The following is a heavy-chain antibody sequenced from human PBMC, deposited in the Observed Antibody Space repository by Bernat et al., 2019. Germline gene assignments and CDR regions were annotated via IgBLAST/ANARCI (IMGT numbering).Heavy chain of an antibody. CDR1: GFTFSSYA. Sequence: EVQLLESGGGLVQPGGSLRLSCAASGFTFSSYAMSWVRQAPGKGLEWVSAISGSGGSACYADSVEGQFTISGYNSKSTLKLQMNSLRAEDTAVYYCAKDKAPDPIAAAAGGYWGQGTLVTVAA. V-gene: IGHV3-23*01. CDR3: AKDKAPDPIAAAAGGY. D-gene: IGHD6-13*01. CDR2: ISGSGGSA. J-gene: IGHJ4*02.